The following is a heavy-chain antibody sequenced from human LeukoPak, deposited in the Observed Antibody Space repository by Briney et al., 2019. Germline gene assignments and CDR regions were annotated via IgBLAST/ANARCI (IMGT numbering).Heavy chain of an antibody. CDR1: GGSISSYY. V-gene: IGHV4-59*01. Sequence: SETLSLTCTVSGGSISSYYWSWIRQPPGKGLEWIGYIYYSGSTNYNPSPKSRVTISVDTSKNQFSLKLSSVTAADTAVHYCARDAFGRTVDYWGQGTLVTVSS. D-gene: IGHD3-10*01. CDR3: ARDAFGRTVDY. J-gene: IGHJ4*02. CDR2: IYYSGST.